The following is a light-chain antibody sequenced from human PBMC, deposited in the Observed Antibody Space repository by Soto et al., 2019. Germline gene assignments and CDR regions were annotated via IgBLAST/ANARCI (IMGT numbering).Light chain of an antibody. J-gene: IGKJ5*01. V-gene: IGKV3-11*01. CDR2: DAS. CDR1: QSVSSY. CDR3: QQRSNWPIT. Sequence: EIVLTQSPATLSLSPGERATLSCRASQSVSSYLAWYQQKPGQAPRLLIYDASNRATGIPARFSGSGSGTDFTITISSLVPEDFAVYYCQQRSNWPITFGQGTRLEIK.